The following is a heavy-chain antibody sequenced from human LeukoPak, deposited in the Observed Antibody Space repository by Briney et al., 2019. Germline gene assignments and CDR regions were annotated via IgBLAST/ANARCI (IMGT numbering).Heavy chain of an antibody. CDR2: IYYSGST. J-gene: IGHJ3*02. CDR1: GGSISSYY. D-gene: IGHD3-22*01. Sequence: SETLSLTCTVSGGSISSYYWSWIRQPPGKGLEWIGYIYYSGSTNYNPSLKSRVTISVDTSKNQFSLKLSSVTAADTAVYYCARGLYYYDSSHAFDIWGQGTMVTVSS. V-gene: IGHV4-59*01. CDR3: ARGLYYYDSSHAFDI.